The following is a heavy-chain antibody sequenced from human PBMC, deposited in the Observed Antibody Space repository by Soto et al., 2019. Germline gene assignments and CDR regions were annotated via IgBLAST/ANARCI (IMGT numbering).Heavy chain of an antibody. J-gene: IGHJ6*02. V-gene: IGHV1-18*01. Sequence: ASVKVSCKASGYTFTSYGISWVRQAPGQGLEWMRWISAYNGNTNYAQKLQGRVTMTTDTSTSTAYMEMRSLRSDDTAVYYCARSGLCSSTSCYAYYYYYYGMDVWGQGTTVTVSS. D-gene: IGHD2-2*01. CDR1: GYTFTSYG. CDR3: ARSGLCSSTSCYAYYYYYYGMDV. CDR2: ISAYNGNT.